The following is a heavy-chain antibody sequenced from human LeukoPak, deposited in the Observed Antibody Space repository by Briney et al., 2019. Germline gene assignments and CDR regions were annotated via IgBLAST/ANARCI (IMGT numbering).Heavy chain of an antibody. J-gene: IGHJ4*02. Sequence: GGSLRLSCTASGFTFNNYALSWVRQAPGKGLEWVSAISGGGDPTYYADSVKGRFTISRDNSKNTLYLQMNSLRAEDTAVYYCAKEPRGGYRWSWYFDYWGQGTLVTVSS. V-gene: IGHV3-23*01. CDR3: AKEPRGGYRWSWYFDY. CDR2: ISGGGDPT. CDR1: GFTFNNYA. D-gene: IGHD2-2*02.